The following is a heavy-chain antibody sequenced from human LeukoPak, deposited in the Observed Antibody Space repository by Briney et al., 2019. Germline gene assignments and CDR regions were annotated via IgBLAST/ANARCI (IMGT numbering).Heavy chain of an antibody. Sequence: SETLSLTCTVSGGSISSSSYYWGWIRQPPGKGLKWIGSMYYSGSTYYNPSLKSRVTISVDTSKNQFSLKLSSVTAADTAVYYCARQRAASGIRNVDYWGQGTLVTVSS. J-gene: IGHJ4*02. V-gene: IGHV4-39*01. CDR1: GGSISSSSYY. D-gene: IGHD6-13*01. CDR2: MYYSGST. CDR3: ARQRAASGIRNVDY.